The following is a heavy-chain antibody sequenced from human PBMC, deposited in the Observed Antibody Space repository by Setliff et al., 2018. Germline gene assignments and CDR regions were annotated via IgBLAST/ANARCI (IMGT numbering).Heavy chain of an antibody. Sequence: SETLSLTCNVSGGSVSSTSHYWGWIRQPPGKGMEWIGSVYYSGYTYYNPSLQSRVTISLDTSKNQVSLRLTSVTAADTAVYYCARDRTAYTYGLDVWGQGTTVTVSS. CDR3: ARDRTAYTYGLDV. CDR2: VYYSGYT. V-gene: IGHV4-39*07. J-gene: IGHJ6*02. D-gene: IGHD3-16*01. CDR1: GGSVSSTSHY.